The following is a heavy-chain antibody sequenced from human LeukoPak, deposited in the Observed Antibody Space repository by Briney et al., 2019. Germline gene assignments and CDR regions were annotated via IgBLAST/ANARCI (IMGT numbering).Heavy chain of an antibody. V-gene: IGHV3-53*01. D-gene: IGHD3-10*01. CDR3: ARVAMVRGVPLGYFDL. Sequence: PGGSLRLSCAASGFTVSSNYMSWVRQAPGKGLEWVSVIYSGGSTYYADSVKGRFTIPRDNSKNTLYLQMNSLRAEDTAVYYCARVAMVRGVPLGYFDLWGRGTLVTVSS. J-gene: IGHJ2*01. CDR2: IYSGGST. CDR1: GFTVSSNY.